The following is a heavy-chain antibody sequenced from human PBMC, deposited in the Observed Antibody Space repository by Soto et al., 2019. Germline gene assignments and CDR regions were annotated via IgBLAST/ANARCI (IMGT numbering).Heavy chain of an antibody. CDR1: GDSVSSHSAA. V-gene: IGHV6-1*01. D-gene: IGHD6-19*01. Sequence: PSQTLSLTCAISGDSVSSHSAAWNWIRQSPSRGLEWLGRTYYRSKWYNDYAVSVKSRITINPDTSKNQFSLQLNSVTPEDTAVYYCARDLLSQWLNAFDIWGQGTMVTVSS. J-gene: IGHJ3*02. CDR2: TYYRSKWYN. CDR3: ARDLLSQWLNAFDI.